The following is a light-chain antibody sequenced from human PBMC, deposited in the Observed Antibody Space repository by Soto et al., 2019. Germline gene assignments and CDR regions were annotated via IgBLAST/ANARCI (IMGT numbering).Light chain of an antibody. CDR3: QQYNSYPWT. Sequence: DIQMTQSPSTLSASVGDRVTITCRASQSISSWLAWYQQKPGKAPKLVIYDASSLESGVPSRFSGSVSGTEFTLTISCLQPDDFATYYCQQYNSYPWTFGQGTKVEIK. CDR2: DAS. V-gene: IGKV1-5*01. J-gene: IGKJ1*01. CDR1: QSISSW.